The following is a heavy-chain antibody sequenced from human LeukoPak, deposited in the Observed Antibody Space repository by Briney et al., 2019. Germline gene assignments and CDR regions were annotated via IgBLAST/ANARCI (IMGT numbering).Heavy chain of an antibody. CDR1: GGSISSGDYY. V-gene: IGHV4-30-4*01. CDR3: ARVPDGSGSYGYFNY. CDR2: IYYSGST. Sequence: PSQTLSLTCTVSGGSISSGDYYWSWIRQPPGKGLEWIGYIYYSGSTYYNPSLKSRVTISVGTSKNQYSLRLSSVTAADTAVYYCARVPDGSGSYGYFNYWGQGTLVTVSS. D-gene: IGHD3-10*01. J-gene: IGHJ4*02.